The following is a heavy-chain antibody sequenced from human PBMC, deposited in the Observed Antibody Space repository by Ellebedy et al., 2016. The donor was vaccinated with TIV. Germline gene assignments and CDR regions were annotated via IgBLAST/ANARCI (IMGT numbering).Heavy chain of an antibody. CDR3: AKDFGY. J-gene: IGHJ4*02. CDR2: ISYDGSNK. V-gene: IGHV3-30-3*01. CDR1: GFTFSSYA. Sequence: GGSLRLSXAASGFTFSSYAMHWVRQAPGKGLEWVAVISYDGSNKYYADSVKGRFTISRDNAKNSLYLQMNSLRAEDTAVYYCAKDFGYWGQGTLVTVSS.